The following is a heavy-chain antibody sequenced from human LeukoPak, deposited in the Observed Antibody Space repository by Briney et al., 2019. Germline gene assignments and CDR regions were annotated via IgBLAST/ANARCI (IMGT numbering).Heavy chain of an antibody. CDR1: GFTFSSYS. CDR3: AAASAFSSSWRS. D-gene: IGHD6-13*01. Sequence: GGSLRLSCAASGFTFSSYSMNWVRQAPGKGPEWVAYITANNTTKYYADSVKGRFTISRDNAKKSLFLQMNSLRAEDTAVYYCAAASAFSSSWRSWGQGTVVTVSS. J-gene: IGHJ5*02. CDR2: ITANNTTK. V-gene: IGHV3-48*01.